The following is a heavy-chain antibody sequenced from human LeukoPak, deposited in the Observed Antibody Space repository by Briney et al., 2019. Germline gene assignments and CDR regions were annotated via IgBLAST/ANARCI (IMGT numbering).Heavy chain of an antibody. V-gene: IGHV4-34*01. D-gene: IGHD3-3*01. CDR3: ARGTKYYDFWSGYLPPYFDY. CDR1: GGSFSGYY. Sequence: SETQSLTCAVYGGSFSGYYWSWIRQPPGKGLEWIGEINHSGSTNYNPSLKSRVTISVDTSKNQFSLKLSSVTAADTAVYYCARGTKYYDFWSGYLPPYFDYWGQGTLVTVSS. J-gene: IGHJ4*02. CDR2: INHSGST.